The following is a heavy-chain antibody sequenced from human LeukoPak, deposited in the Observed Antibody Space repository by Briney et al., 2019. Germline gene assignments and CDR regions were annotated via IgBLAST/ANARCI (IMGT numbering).Heavy chain of an antibody. Sequence: SQTLSLTCTVSGGSISSSSYSWSWIRQPAGKGLEWIGRIYTSGSTNYNPSLKSRVTMSVDTSKNQLSLKLSSVTAADTAVYYCARRGDYVDYWGQGTLVTVSS. J-gene: IGHJ4*02. V-gene: IGHV4-61*02. CDR1: GGSISSSSYS. CDR2: IYTSGST. CDR3: ARRGDYVDY.